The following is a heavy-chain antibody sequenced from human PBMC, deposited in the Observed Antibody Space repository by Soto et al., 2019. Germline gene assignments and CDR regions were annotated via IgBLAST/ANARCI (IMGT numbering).Heavy chain of an antibody. V-gene: IGHV3-23*04. Sequence: DVQLVESGGGWVQPGGSLRLSCAASGFPFSTSGMLWVRQPPGEGLEWVSAIGPNPVNINYRDSVKGRFTISRDNSRNTVFLQMSALRAEDTALYYCATARHCSSAACPAAEWGQGTLITVSS. D-gene: IGHD2-2*01. CDR1: GFPFSTSG. J-gene: IGHJ4*02. CDR3: ATARHCSSAACPAAE. CDR2: IGPNPVNI.